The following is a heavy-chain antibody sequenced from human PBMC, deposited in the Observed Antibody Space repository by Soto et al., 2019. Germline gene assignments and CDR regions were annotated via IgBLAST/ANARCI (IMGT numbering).Heavy chain of an antibody. CDR2: FYYSGST. CDR3: AREGRMGTFDY. Sequence: SETLSLTCTVSGGSVSGGIYFWSWVRQPPGKGLEWIGYFYYSGSTKYNPSLKSRVTILEDTSKNQFSLKLNSVTAADTAVYYCAREGRMGTFDYWGQGALVTVSS. J-gene: IGHJ4*02. D-gene: IGHD1-1*01. CDR1: GGSVSGGIYF. V-gene: IGHV4-61*01.